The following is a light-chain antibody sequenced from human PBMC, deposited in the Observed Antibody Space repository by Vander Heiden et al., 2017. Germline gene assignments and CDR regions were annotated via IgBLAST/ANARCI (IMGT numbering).Light chain of an antibody. CDR1: RSVSSRF. V-gene: IGKV3-20*01. J-gene: IGKJ1*01. CDR2: DVS. Sequence: EVVLTPSPGPLSLSPGERATLSCRASRSVSSRFLAWYQQKPGQAPRLLLYDVSTRATGIPDRFSGSGSGTDFTLTIRRLEPEDSALYYRQQYASSRTFGQGTKVEI. CDR3: QQYASSRT.